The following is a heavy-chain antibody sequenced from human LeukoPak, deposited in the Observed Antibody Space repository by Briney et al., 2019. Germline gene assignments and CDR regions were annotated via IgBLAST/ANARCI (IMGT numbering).Heavy chain of an antibody. D-gene: IGHD3-9*01. CDR2: ISSSSSYI. V-gene: IGHV3-21*01. CDR1: GFTFSSYS. J-gene: IGHJ4*02. CDR3: ARDSYYDILTGYYRWSWYFDY. Sequence: GGSLRLSCAASGFTFSSYSMNWVRQAPGKGLEWVSSISSSSSYIYYADSVKGRFTISRDNAKNSLYLQMNSLRAEDTAVYYCARDSYYDILTGYYRWSWYFDYWGQGTLDTVSS.